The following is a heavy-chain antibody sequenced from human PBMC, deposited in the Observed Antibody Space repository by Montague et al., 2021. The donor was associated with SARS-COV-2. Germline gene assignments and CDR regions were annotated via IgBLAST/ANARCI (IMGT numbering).Heavy chain of an antibody. CDR1: VGSISSSNW. CDR3: ARRVSWVTMIVVVAYFDY. V-gene: IGHV4-4*02. CDR2: IYHSGST. Sequence: SETLSLTCAVSVGSISSSNWWRWVRQPPGKALAWIGEIYHSGSTNYNPSLKSRVTISVDKSKNQFSLKLSSVTAADTAVYYCARRVSWVTMIVVVAYFDYWGQGTLVTVSS. J-gene: IGHJ4*02. D-gene: IGHD3-22*01.